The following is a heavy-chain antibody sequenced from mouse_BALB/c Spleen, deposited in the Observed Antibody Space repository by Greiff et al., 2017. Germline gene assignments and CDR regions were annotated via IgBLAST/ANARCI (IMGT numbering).Heavy chain of an antibody. CDR2: IWAGGST. D-gene: IGHD2-2*01. V-gene: IGHV2-9*02. Sequence: VQRVESGPGLVAPSQSLSITSTVSGFSLTSYGVHWVRQPPGKGLEWLGVIWAGGSTNYNSALMSRLSISKDNSKSQVFLKMNSLQTDDTAMYYCAREYYGYDEDYYAMDYWGQGTSVTVSS. CDR3: AREYYGYDEDYYAMDY. J-gene: IGHJ4*01. CDR1: GFSLTSYG.